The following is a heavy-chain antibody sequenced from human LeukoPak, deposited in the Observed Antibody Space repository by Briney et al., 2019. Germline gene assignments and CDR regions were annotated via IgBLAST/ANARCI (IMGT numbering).Heavy chain of an antibody. D-gene: IGHD3-10*01. Sequence: ASVKVSCKASGKTLTGYYMHWVRQAPGQGLEWMGWINPNSGGTNYAQKFQGRVTMTRDTSISTAYMELSRLRSDDTAVYYCARDLGDRGAFDIWGQGTMVTVSS. V-gene: IGHV1-2*02. CDR3: ARDLGDRGAFDI. CDR2: INPNSGGT. CDR1: GKTLTGYY. J-gene: IGHJ3*02.